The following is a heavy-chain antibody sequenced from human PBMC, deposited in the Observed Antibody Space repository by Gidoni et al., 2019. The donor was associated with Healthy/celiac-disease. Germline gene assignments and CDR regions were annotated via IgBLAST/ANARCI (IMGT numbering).Heavy chain of an antibody. CDR1: GGSIRSGGYY. Sequence: QVQLQESGPGLVKPSQTLSLTSTVSGGSIRSGGYYWSWIRQHPGKGLEWIGYIYYSGSTYYNPSLKSRVTISVDTSKNQFSLKLSSVTAADTAVYYCARVSRDYGTEFDYWGQGTLVTVSS. CDR2: IYYSGST. CDR3: ARVSRDYGTEFDY. V-gene: IGHV4-31*03. D-gene: IGHD3-10*01. J-gene: IGHJ4*02.